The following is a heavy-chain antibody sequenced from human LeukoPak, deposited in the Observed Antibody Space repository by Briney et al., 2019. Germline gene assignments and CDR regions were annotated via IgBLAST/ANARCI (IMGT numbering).Heavy chain of an antibody. CDR1: GFTFSSYW. CDR3: AKFRFWSGSDIY. CDR2: IKQDGSEK. J-gene: IGHJ4*02. Sequence: GGSLRLSCAASGFTFSSYWMRWVRKAPGKGLEWVANIKQDGSEKYYVDSVKGRFTISRDNSKNTLYLQMNSLRAEDTAVYYCAKFRFWSGSDIYWGQGTLVTVSS. D-gene: IGHD3-3*01. V-gene: IGHV3-7*03.